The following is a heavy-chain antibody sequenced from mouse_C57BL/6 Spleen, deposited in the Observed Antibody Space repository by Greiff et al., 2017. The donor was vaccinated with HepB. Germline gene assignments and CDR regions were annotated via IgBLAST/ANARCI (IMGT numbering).Heavy chain of an antibody. CDR3: ARIWDGAWFAY. J-gene: IGHJ3*01. D-gene: IGHD4-1*01. Sequence: EVKLMESGGGLVKPGGSLKLSCAASGFTFSDYGMHWVRQAPEKGLEWVAYISSGSSTIYYADTVKGRFTISRDNAKNTLFLQMTSLRSEDTAVYYCARIWDGAWFAYWGQGTLVTVSA. CDR1: GFTFSDYG. CDR2: ISSGSSTI. V-gene: IGHV5-17*01.